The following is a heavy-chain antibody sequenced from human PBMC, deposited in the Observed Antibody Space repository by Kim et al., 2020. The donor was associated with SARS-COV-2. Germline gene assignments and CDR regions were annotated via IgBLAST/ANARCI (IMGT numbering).Heavy chain of an antibody. Sequence: GESLKISCQASGYSFSAFWIGWVRQIPGKGLEWMGIIYPHDSDTRYSPSFQGQVTISVDKSVNTAYLEWSSLEASDTAMYYCARHIISSAPFDYWGQGTLVSVSS. D-gene: IGHD6-19*01. CDR2: IYPHDSDT. CDR3: ARHIISSAPFDY. CDR1: GYSFSAFW. J-gene: IGHJ4*02. V-gene: IGHV5-51*01.